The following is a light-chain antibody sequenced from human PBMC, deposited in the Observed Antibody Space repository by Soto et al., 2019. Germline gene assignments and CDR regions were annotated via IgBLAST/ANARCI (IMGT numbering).Light chain of an antibody. J-gene: IGKJ4*01. CDR2: GAS. CDR3: QQYGSTPLT. CDR1: QSVNNNY. Sequence: EIVLTQSPGTLSLSPGERATLSCRASQSVNNNYLAWYQQKTGQGPRLYIYGASARATDIPDRFSGSGSGTDFTLTISRLEPEDFAVYYCQQYGSTPLTFGGGTKVEIK. V-gene: IGKV3-20*01.